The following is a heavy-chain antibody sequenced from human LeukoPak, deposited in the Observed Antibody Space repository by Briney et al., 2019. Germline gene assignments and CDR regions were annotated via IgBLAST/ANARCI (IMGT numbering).Heavy chain of an antibody. Sequence: GSLRLSCAASGFTFSDYYMRWIRQAPGKGLEWVSYISSSGNIIYYADSVKGRFTISRDNTKNMLFLQMKSLRTEDTAVYYCAREDGSGYSSLEFWGQETLVTVSS. CDR1: GFTFSDYY. CDR2: ISSSGNII. CDR3: AREDGSGYSSLEF. J-gene: IGHJ4*02. D-gene: IGHD3-22*01. V-gene: IGHV3-11*01.